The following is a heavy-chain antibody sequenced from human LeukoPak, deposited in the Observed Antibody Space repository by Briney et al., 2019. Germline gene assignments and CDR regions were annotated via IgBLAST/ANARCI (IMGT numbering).Heavy chain of an antibody. D-gene: IGHD4-17*01. J-gene: IGHJ3*01. V-gene: IGHV3-23*01. CDR1: GFTFSNYA. CDR2: VIITGVST. CDR3: ARNMTSVTTGGDAFDL. Sequence: GGSLRLSCAASGFTFSNYAMSWVRQAPGRGLEWVSTVIITGVSTYYADSLKGRFTISRDSSKNTLYLQMNSLRAEDTAVYYCARNMTSVTTGGDAFDLWGQGTMVTVSS.